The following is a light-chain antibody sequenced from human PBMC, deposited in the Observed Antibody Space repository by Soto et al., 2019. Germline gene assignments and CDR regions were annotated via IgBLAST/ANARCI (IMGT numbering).Light chain of an antibody. J-gene: IGLJ2*01. CDR2: DTS. V-gene: IGLV7-46*01. CDR1: TGAVTSNQH. CDR3: LLSYNAALF. Sequence: QAVVTQEPSLTVSPGGTVTLTCGSSTGAVTSNQHPYWFQQKAGQAPRTLIYDTSNKHSWTPARLSGALLGDKAALTLAGAQPEDEAQYYCLLSYNAALFFGGGTKMTVL.